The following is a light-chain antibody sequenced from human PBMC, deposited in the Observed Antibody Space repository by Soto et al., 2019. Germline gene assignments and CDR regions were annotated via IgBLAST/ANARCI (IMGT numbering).Light chain of an antibody. Sequence: QLVLTQSSSASASLGSSVKLTCTLSSGHSSYIIAWHQQQPGKAPRYLMKLERSGSFNKGSGVPDRFSGSSSGADRYLTISNLQFEDEADYFCETWDRDTWVFGGGTQLTVL. J-gene: IGLJ3*02. CDR2: LERSGSF. CDR1: SGHSSYI. CDR3: ETWDRDTWV. V-gene: IGLV4-60*02.